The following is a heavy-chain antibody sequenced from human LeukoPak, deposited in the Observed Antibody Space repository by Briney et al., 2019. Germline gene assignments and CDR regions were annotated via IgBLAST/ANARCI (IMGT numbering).Heavy chain of an antibody. CDR2: INHSGSS. D-gene: IGHD4-17*01. J-gene: IGHJ1*01. CDR3: ARGEDGDYYLQH. CDR1: GGSFSGYY. Sequence: SETLSLTCAVYGGSFSGYYWSWIRQPPGKGLEWIGEINHSGSSNYNPSLKSRVTIPVDTSKNQFSLKLSSVTAADTAVYYCARGEDGDYYLQHWGQGTLVTVSS. V-gene: IGHV4-34*01.